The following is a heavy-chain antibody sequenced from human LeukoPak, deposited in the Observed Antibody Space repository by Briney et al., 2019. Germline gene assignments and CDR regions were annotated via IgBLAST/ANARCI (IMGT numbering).Heavy chain of an antibody. Sequence: SQTLSLTCAISGDSVSSNRAAWNWIRQSPSKGLEWLARTYYRSKWYNDYAFSVKSRITVNPDTSKNQFSLQLSSVTPEDTAVYYCARDLPRASGGTSFDYWGQGTLVTVSS. CDR1: GDSVSSNRAA. CDR3: ARDLPRASGGTSFDY. D-gene: IGHD6-13*01. J-gene: IGHJ4*02. V-gene: IGHV6-1*01. CDR2: TYYRSKWYN.